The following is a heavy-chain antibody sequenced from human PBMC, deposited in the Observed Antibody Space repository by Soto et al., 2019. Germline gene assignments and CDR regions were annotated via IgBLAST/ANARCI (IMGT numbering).Heavy chain of an antibody. V-gene: IGHV2-5*02. CDR1: GFSLSTSGVG. J-gene: IGHJ6*02. D-gene: IGHD3-3*01. CDR3: AHRNDFWSGYNYYYYGMDV. Sequence: QITLKESGPTLVKPTQTLTLTCTFSGFSLSTSGVGVGWIRQPPGKALEWLALIYWDDDKRYSPSLKSRLTSTKDTSKNQVVLTMTNMDPVDTATYYCAHRNDFWSGYNYYYYGMDVWGQGTTVTVSS. CDR2: IYWDDDK.